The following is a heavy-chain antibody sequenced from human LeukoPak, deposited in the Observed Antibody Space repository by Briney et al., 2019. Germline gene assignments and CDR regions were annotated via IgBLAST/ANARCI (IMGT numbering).Heavy chain of an antibody. D-gene: IGHD3-10*01. CDR2: ISGSGGST. CDR3: AKGNTMVRGPKGAFDI. J-gene: IGHJ3*02. Sequence: GGSLRLSCAASGFTFSSYAMSWVRQAPGKGLEWVSAISGSGGSTHYADSVKGRFTISRDNSKNTLYLQMNSLRAEDTAVYYCAKGNTMVRGPKGAFDIWGQGTMVTVSS. V-gene: IGHV3-23*01. CDR1: GFTFSSYA.